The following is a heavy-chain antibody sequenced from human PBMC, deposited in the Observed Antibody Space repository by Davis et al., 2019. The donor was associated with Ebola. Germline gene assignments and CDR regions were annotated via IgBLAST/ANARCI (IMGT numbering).Heavy chain of an antibody. J-gene: IGHJ5*02. CDR3: AKDRPPHSGSYYVLTNWFDP. V-gene: IGHV3-7*01. CDR2: IKQDGSEK. D-gene: IGHD1-26*01. CDR1: GFTFSSYW. Sequence: GESLKISCAASGFTFSSYWMSWVRQAPGKGLEWVANIKQDGSEKYYVDSVKGRFTISRDNAKNSLYLQMNSLRAEDTAVYYCAKDRPPHSGSYYVLTNWFDPWGQGTLVTVSS.